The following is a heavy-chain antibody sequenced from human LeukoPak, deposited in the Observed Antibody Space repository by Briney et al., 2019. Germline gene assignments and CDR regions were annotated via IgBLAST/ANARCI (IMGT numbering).Heavy chain of an antibody. CDR3: AAERRGSSYYDGKEAFDH. CDR1: GYTFSDYT. J-gene: IGHJ4*02. D-gene: IGHD4-23*01. V-gene: IGHV3-48*04. CDR2: ISSGGSVM. Sequence: GGSLRLSCGASGYTFSDYTMNWVRQAPGKGPEWISYISSGGSVMHYADSVKGRFTITRDNAKNSLYLQINSLRAEDTAVYYCAAERRGSSYYDGKEAFDHWGQGTLVAVSS.